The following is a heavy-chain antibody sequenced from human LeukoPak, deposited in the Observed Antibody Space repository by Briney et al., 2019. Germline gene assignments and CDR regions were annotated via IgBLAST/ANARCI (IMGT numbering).Heavy chain of an antibody. D-gene: IGHD4-17*01. CDR3: ARDGTVTTALNAFDI. V-gene: IGHV3-33*01. CDR2: IWYDGSNK. Sequence: GRSLRLSCAASGFTFSSYGMHWVRQAPGKGLEWVAVIWYDGSNKYYADSVKGRFTISRDNSKNTLYLQMNSLRAEDTAVYYCARDGTVTTALNAFDIWGQGTMVTVSS. J-gene: IGHJ3*02. CDR1: GFTFSSYG.